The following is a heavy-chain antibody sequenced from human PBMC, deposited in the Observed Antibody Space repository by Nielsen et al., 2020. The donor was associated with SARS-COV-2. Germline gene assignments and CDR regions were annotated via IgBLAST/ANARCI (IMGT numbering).Heavy chain of an antibody. CDR2: ISGSGGST. V-gene: IGHV3-23*01. D-gene: IGHD3-10*01. J-gene: IGHJ6*03. CDR3: AKEITMVRGVIKRYYYYYYMDV. CDR1: GFTFSSYA. Sequence: GESLKISCAASGFTFSSYAMSWVRQAPGKGLEWVSAISGSGGSTYYADSVKGRFTISRDNSKNTLYLQMNSLRAEDTAVYYCAKEITMVRGVIKRYYYYYYMDVWGKGTTVTVSS.